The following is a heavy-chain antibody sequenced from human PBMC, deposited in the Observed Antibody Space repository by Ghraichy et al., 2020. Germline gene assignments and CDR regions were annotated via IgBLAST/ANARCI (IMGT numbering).Heavy chain of an antibody. J-gene: IGHJ4*02. D-gene: IGHD3-16*02. CDR3: ASSDYDYIWGSYRNNDY. V-gene: IGHV3-53*01. Sequence: GGSLRLSCAASGFTVSSNYMSWVRQAPGKGLEWVSVIYSGGSTYYADSVKGRFTISRDNSKNTLYLQMNSLRAEDTAVYYCASSDYDYIWGSYRNNDYWGQGTLVTVSS. CDR2: IYSGGST. CDR1: GFTVSSNY.